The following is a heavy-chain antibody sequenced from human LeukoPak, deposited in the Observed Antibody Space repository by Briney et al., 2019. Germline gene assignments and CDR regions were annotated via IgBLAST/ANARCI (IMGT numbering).Heavy chain of an antibody. J-gene: IGHJ6*04. CDR3: ARGPTMKMDV. Sequence: GGSLRLSCAASGFTFDDYGMSWVRQAPGKGLEWVSGINWKGGSTVYADSVKGRFTISRDNAKNSLYLQMNSLRAEDTAVYYCARGPTMKMDVWGKGTTVTVSS. CDR1: GFTFDDYG. D-gene: IGHD3-22*01. CDR2: INWKGGST. V-gene: IGHV3-20*04.